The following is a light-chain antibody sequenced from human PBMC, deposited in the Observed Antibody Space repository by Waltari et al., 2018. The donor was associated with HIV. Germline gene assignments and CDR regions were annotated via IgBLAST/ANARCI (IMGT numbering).Light chain of an antibody. V-gene: IGLV1-47*01. CDR1: SSNIGSKY. J-gene: IGLJ3*02. CDR3: AAWDESLSGGV. Sequence: QSVLTQPPSASGTPGQRVTISCSGSSSNIGSKYVYWYQHLPGTAPKLLIFWNVQRPSWVPDRFSGSKSGTSASLAISGLRSEDEADYYCAAWDESLSGGVFGGGTKLTVL. CDR2: WNV.